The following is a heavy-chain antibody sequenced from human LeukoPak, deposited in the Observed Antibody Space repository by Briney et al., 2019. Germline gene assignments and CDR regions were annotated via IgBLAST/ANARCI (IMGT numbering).Heavy chain of an antibody. CDR2: IYYSGST. J-gene: IGHJ4*02. CDR3: ARVTIFGVVIGY. Sequence: PSETLSLTCTVSGGSVSSGSYYWSWIRQPPGKGLEWIGYIYYSGSTNYNPSLKSRVTKSVDTSKNQFSLKLSSVTAADTAVYYCARVTIFGVVIGYWGQGTLVTVSS. D-gene: IGHD3-3*01. V-gene: IGHV4-61*01. CDR1: GGSVSSGSYY.